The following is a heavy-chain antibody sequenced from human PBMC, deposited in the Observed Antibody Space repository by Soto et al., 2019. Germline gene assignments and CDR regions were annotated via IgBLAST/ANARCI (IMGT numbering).Heavy chain of an antibody. J-gene: IGHJ4*02. Sequence: GGSLRLSCEASGFTFNSYWMSWVRQAPGKGLEWVAHIKQDGSEKYYVDSVKGRFTISRDNVKSSLFLQMSSLRAEDTAVYYCARAHYYGSESYSPDSWGRGTLVTVSS. CDR2: IKQDGSEK. V-gene: IGHV3-7*01. D-gene: IGHD3-10*01. CDR3: ARAHYYGSESYSPDS. CDR1: GFTFNSYW.